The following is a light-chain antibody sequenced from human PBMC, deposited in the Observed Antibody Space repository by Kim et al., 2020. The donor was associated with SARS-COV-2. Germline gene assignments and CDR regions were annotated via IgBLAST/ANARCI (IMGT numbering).Light chain of an antibody. CDR3: QQYGSSPRT. Sequence: EIVLTQSPDTLSLSPGERATLSCRASRSVSNSYLAWYQQKPGQTLRLLIYGASSRATGIPDRFSGSGSGTDFTLTISGLEPEDFAVYYCQQYGSSPRTFDQGTKVDIK. CDR1: RSVSNSY. J-gene: IGKJ1*01. V-gene: IGKV3-20*01. CDR2: GAS.